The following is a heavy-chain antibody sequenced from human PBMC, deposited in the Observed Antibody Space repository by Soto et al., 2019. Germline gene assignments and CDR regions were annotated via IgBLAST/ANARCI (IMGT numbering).Heavy chain of an antibody. CDR1: GGTFRSDA. V-gene: IGHV1-69*13. CDR2: IIPIFGKA. J-gene: IGHJ5*01. D-gene: IGHD1-26*01. CDR3: ARGVTGGTYDS. Sequence: ASVKLSCKASGGTFRSDAFTWVRQAPGQGLEWVGGIIPIFGKATYAQKFQDRVKFTADESTNTTYMELSSLRSEDTATYYCARGVTGGTYDSWGPGTLVTLSS.